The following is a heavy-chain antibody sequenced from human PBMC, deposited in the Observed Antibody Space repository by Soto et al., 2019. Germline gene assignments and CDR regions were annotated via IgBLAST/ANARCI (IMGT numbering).Heavy chain of an antibody. CDR2: INHSGST. CDR1: GGSFSGYY. V-gene: IGHV4-34*01. D-gene: IGHD3-22*01. J-gene: IGHJ4*02. Sequence: SETLSLTCAVYGGSFSGYYWSWIRQPPGKGLEWIGEINHSGSTNYNPSLKSRVTISVDTSKNQFSLKLSSVTAADTAVYYCARAQSMYRMIRGLFDYWGQGTLVTVSS. CDR3: ARAQSMYRMIRGLFDY.